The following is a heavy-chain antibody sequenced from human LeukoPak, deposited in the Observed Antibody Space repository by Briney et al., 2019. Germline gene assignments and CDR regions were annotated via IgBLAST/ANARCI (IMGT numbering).Heavy chain of an antibody. V-gene: IGHV3-33*06. D-gene: IGHD3-10*01. CDR1: GFTFSSYG. Sequence: GSLRLSRAASGFTFSSYGMHWVRQAPGKGLEWVAVIWYGGSNKYYADSVKGRFTISRDNSKNTLYLQMNSLRAEDTAVYYCAKGYGSGSYYHLFDYWGQGTLVTVSS. J-gene: IGHJ4*02. CDR3: AKGYGSGSYYHLFDY. CDR2: IWYGGSNK.